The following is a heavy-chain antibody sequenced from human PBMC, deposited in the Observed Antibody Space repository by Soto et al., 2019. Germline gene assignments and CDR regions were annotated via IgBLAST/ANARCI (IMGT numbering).Heavy chain of an antibody. CDR3: ATAIADDAFDI. D-gene: IGHD2-2*01. V-gene: IGHV1-3*01. J-gene: IGHJ3*02. CDR1: GYTFTSYA. Sequence: ASAKVSCKASGYTFTSYAMHWLRQSPGQRLEWMGWINGGNGNTKYSQKLQGRVTITRDTSATTAYMELSSLRSEDTAVYYCATAIADDAFDIWGRGTMVTVS. CDR2: INGGNGNT.